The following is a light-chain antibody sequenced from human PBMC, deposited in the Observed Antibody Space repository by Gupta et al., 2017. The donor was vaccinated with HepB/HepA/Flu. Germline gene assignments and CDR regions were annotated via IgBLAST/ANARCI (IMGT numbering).Light chain of an antibody. Sequence: QSALTQPASVSGSPGQSIIISCTGTSTDVGNYNLVSWYQQRPGEAPKVIIYEVTERPSGLSTRFSGSKSGNTASLRISGLQPDDEADHYCCSYAGGLHVFGTGTKVSVL. CDR1: STDVGNYNL. CDR2: EVT. V-gene: IGLV2-23*02. CDR3: CSYAGGLHV. J-gene: IGLJ1*01.